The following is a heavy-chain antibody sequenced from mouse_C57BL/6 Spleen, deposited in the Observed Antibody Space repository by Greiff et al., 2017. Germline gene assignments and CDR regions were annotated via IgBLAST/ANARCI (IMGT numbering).Heavy chain of an antibody. Sequence: EVKLVESGGGLVKPGGSLKLSCAASGFTFSDYGMHWVRQAPEKGLEWVAYISSGSSTIYYADTVKGRFTISRDNAKNTLFLQMTSLRSEDTSMYYCARPYDYDGVFDYWGQGTTLTVSS. CDR1: GFTFSDYG. CDR3: ARPYDYDGVFDY. J-gene: IGHJ2*01. D-gene: IGHD2-4*01. CDR2: ISSGSSTI. V-gene: IGHV5-17*01.